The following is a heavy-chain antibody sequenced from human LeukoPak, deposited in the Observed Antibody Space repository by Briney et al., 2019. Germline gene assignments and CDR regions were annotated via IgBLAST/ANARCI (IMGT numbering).Heavy chain of an antibody. CDR3: AKETARPAGVFEN. CDR1: GFSFITHA. Sequence: PGGSLRLSCAASGFSFITHAMSWVRQAPGKWLEWVSAISGGGGKTYYTDSVKGRFTIPRDNSKNMLYLQTNSLRAEDTAVYYCAKETARPAGVFENWGQGTRVTVSS. CDR2: ISGGGGKT. J-gene: IGHJ4*02. D-gene: IGHD1-14*01. V-gene: IGHV3-23*01.